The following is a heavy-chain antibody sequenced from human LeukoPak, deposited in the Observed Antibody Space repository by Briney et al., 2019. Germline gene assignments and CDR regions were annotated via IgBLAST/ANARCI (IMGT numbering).Heavy chain of an antibody. D-gene: IGHD1-14*01. J-gene: IGHJ4*02. V-gene: IGHV3-49*04. CDR3: TRDHRDDGNPGYYFDY. Sequence: GGSLRLSCTASGFAFGDFAMHWVRQAPGKGLEWVGFIKTQVYGGTTEYAASVKCRFTISRDDSKAIAHLQINSLEAEDTAVYYCTRDHRDDGNPGYYFDYWGQGTLVTVSS. CDR1: GFAFGDFA. CDR2: IKTQVYGGTT.